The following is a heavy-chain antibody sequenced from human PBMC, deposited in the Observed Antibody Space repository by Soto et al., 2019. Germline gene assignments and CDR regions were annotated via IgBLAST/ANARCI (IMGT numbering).Heavy chain of an antibody. CDR2: IYYSGST. J-gene: IGHJ4*02. Sequence: SETLSLTCTVSGDSIRGYYWSWIRQPPGKGLEWIGYIYYSGSTNYNPSLKSRVTISVDTSKNQFSLKLSSVTAADPAVYYCAPPPKPQQGLPYFDYGAQGTGLPVSS. V-gene: IGHV4-59*08. CDR3: APPPKPQQGLPYFDY. CDR1: GDSIRGYY. D-gene: IGHD6-19*01.